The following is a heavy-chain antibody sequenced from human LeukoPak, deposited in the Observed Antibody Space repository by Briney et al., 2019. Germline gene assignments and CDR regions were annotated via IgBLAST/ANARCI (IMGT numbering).Heavy chain of an antibody. J-gene: IGHJ4*02. CDR2: ISSSGDTI. Sequence: GGSLRLSCAASGFTFSNYEMKWVRQAPGKGLEWVSYISSSGDTIYYADSVKGRFTISRDNAENSLYLQMNSLRAEDTAIYYCATPPGSTDYWGQGTLVTVSS. CDR3: ATPPGSTDY. CDR1: GFTFSNYE. V-gene: IGHV3-48*03. D-gene: IGHD2-15*01.